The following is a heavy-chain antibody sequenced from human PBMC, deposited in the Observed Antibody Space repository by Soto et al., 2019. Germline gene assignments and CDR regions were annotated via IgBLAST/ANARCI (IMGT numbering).Heavy chain of an antibody. Sequence: SETLSLTCTVSGGSISSGGYYWSWIRQHPGKGLEWIGYIYYSGSTYYNPSLKSRVTISVDTSKNQFSLKLSSVTAADTAVYYCARDTGWSSSWYGWGYGMDVWGQGTTVTV. J-gene: IGHJ6*02. CDR3: ARDTGWSSSWYGWGYGMDV. CDR2: IYYSGST. D-gene: IGHD6-13*01. CDR1: GGSISSGGYY. V-gene: IGHV4-31*03.